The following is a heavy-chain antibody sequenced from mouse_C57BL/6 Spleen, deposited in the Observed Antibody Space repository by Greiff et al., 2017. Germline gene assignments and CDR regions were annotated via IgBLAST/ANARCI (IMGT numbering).Heavy chain of an antibody. CDR2: IDPSDSET. V-gene: IGHV1-52*01. D-gene: IGHD2-3*01. J-gene: IGHJ1*03. Sequence: VQLQQPGAELVRPGSSVKLSCKASGYTFTSYWMHWVKQRPIQGLEWIGNIDPSDSETHYNQKFKDKATLTVDKSSSTAYMQLSSLTSEVSAVYYCARGDDGYYEGYFDVWGTGTTVTVSS. CDR1: GYTFTSYW. CDR3: ARGDDGYYEGYFDV.